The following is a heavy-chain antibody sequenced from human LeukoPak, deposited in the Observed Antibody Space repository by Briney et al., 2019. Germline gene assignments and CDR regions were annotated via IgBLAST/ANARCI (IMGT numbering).Heavy chain of an antibody. V-gene: IGHV3-23*01. CDR1: GFTFSNYG. Sequence: GGSLRLSCAASGFTFSNYGMSWVRQAPGKGLEWVSTISGSGGNTYYADSVKGRFTISRDNSKNTLYLQMGSLRAEDMAVYYCARDPTVAPVGPLDYWGQGTLVTVSS. CDR2: ISGSGGNT. J-gene: IGHJ4*02. CDR3: ARDPTVAPVGPLDY. D-gene: IGHD1-26*01.